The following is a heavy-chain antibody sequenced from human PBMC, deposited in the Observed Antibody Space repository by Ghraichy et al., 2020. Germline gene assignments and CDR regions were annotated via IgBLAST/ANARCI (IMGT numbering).Heavy chain of an antibody. CDR3: ARDYGDSSGYCFDY. V-gene: IGHV3-30-3*01. D-gene: IGHD3-22*01. Sequence: GGSLRLSCAASGFTFSSYAMHWVRQAPGKGLEWVAVISYDGSNKYYADSVKGRFTISRDNSKNTLYLQMNSLRAEDTAVYYCARDYGDSSGYCFDYWGQGTLVTVSS. J-gene: IGHJ4*02. CDR1: GFTFSSYA. CDR2: ISYDGSNK.